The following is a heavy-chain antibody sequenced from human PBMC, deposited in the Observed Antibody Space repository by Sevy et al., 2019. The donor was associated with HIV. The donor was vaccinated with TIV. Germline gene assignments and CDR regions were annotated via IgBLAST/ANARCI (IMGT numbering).Heavy chain of an antibody. D-gene: IGHD3-3*01. CDR2: IYYSGST. CDR1: GGSISSSSYY. V-gene: IGHV4-39*01. Sequence: SETLSLTCTVSGGSISSSSYYWGWIRQPPGKGPEWIGSIYYSGSTYYNPSLKSRVTISVDTSKNQFSLKLSSVTAADTAVYYCAMAIGAIFGVVTYNWFDPWGQGTLVTVSS. J-gene: IGHJ5*02. CDR3: AMAIGAIFGVVTYNWFDP.